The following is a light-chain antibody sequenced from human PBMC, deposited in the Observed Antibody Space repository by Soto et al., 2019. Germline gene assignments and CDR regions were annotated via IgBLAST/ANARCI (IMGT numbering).Light chain of an antibody. V-gene: IGLV2-14*01. CDR2: EVS. CDR1: SSDVGGYNY. CDR3: SSYTSSSTPYV. Sequence: QSALTQPASVSGSPGQSITISCTGTSSDVGGYNYVSWYQQHPGKAPKLMIYEVSNRPSGVSNRLSGSKSGNTASLTISGLQAEDEADYYCSSYTSSSTPYVFGTGTKATLL. J-gene: IGLJ1*01.